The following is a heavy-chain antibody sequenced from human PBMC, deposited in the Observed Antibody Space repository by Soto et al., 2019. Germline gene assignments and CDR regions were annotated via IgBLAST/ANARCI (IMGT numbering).Heavy chain of an antibody. CDR2: ISGSGGST. CDR3: AKAGYDDFDWFDY. D-gene: IGHD3-9*01. V-gene: IGHV3-23*01. CDR1: GFTFSSDA. Sequence: PGGSLRLSCAASGFTFSSDAMSWVRQAPGKGLEWVSAISGSGGSTYYADSMKGRFTISRDNSKNTLYLQMNSLRAEDTAVYYCAKAGYDDFDWFDYWGQGTLVTVSS. J-gene: IGHJ4*02.